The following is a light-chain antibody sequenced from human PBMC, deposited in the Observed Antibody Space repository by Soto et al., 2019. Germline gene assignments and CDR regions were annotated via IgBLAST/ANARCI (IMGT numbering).Light chain of an antibody. CDR3: QQANSFPFT. V-gene: IGKV1-12*02. CDR2: AAS. Sequence: DIQMTQSPSSGSASIGARVTITCRASQIIGSWLAWYQQKPGKAPTLLIYAASSLQSGVPSRFSGSGSGTDFTRTITSLQAEDSATDYCQQANSFPFTFGPGPKVDIK. J-gene: IGKJ3*01. CDR1: QIIGSW.